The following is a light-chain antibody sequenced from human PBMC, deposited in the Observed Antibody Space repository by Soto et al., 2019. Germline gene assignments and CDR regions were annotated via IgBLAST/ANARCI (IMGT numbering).Light chain of an antibody. CDR1: SSDVGSYNL. Sequence: QSALTQPASVSGSPGQSITISCTGTSSDVGSYNLVSWYQQDPGKAPKLMIYEGSKRPSGVSNRFSGSKSGNTASLTISGLQDEDEADYYCCSYARGSTYVFGTGTKLTVL. V-gene: IGLV2-23*01. J-gene: IGLJ1*01. CDR2: EGS. CDR3: CSYARGSTYV.